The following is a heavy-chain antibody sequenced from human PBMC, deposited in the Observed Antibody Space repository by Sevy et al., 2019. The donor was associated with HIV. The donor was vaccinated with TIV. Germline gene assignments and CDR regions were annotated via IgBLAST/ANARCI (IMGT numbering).Heavy chain of an antibody. V-gene: IGHV1-2*06. CDR3: ARESLEVATTITYYFDY. D-gene: IGHD5-12*01. J-gene: IGHJ4*02. CDR1: GYTFTGYY. CDR2: INPNSGGT. Sequence: ASVKVSCKASGYTFTGYYMHSVRQAPGQGLEWMGRINPNSGGTNYAQKFQGRVTMTRDTSISTAYMELSRLRSDDTAVYYCARESLEVATTITYYFDYWGQGTLVTVSS.